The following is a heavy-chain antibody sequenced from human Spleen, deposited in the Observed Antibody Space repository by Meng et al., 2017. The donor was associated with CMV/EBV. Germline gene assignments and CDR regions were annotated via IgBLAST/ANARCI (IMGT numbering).Heavy chain of an antibody. V-gene: IGHV1-2*02. CDR1: GYNFTDFW. CDR2: INPKSGGT. Sequence: FCKPSGYNFTDFWIHWVRQAPGQGPEWMGWINPKSGGTKVAQKFEGRVTMTTDTSTRTIYLELNRLRNDDTAMYYCARDVQSGAAGYWGQGTLVTVSS. D-gene: IGHD3-10*01. CDR3: ARDVQSGAAGY. J-gene: IGHJ4*02.